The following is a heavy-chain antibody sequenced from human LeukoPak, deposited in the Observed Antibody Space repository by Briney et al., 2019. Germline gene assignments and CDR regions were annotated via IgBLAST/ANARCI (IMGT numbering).Heavy chain of an antibody. D-gene: IGHD3-22*01. V-gene: IGHV1-8*03. CDR2: MNPNSGNT. CDR3: ARAVVVITPRTTKIKRYYFDH. J-gene: IGHJ4*02. CDR1: GYTFTNYD. Sequence: ASVKVSCKASGYTFTNYDINWVRQATGQGLEWMGWMNPNSGNTGYAQKFQGRVTITGNTSITTAYLELSSLRSEDTAVYYCARAVVVITPRTTKIKRYYFDHWGQGTLVTVSS.